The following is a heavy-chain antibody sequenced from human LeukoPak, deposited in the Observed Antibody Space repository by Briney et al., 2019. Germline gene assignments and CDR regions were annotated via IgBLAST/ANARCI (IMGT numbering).Heavy chain of an antibody. Sequence: GGSLQISCKGSGYRFTSYWIGWVRQMPGKGLEGMGIIYPGDSHTTYSPSFEGQVTISADKSISTAYLQWSSLKASDTAMYYCARHPAITGTRDWFDPWGQGTLVTVSS. J-gene: IGHJ5*02. CDR2: IYPGDSHT. V-gene: IGHV5-51*01. CDR3: ARHPAITGTRDWFDP. CDR1: GYRFTSYW. D-gene: IGHD1-20*01.